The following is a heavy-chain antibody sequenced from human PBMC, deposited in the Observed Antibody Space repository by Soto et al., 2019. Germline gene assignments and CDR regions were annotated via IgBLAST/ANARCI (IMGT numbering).Heavy chain of an antibody. J-gene: IGHJ4*02. CDR2: IIPIFGTA. Sequence: AALVKVSCKASGGTFSSYAISWVRQAPGQGLEWMGGIIPIFGTANYAQKFQGRVTITADESTSTAYMELSSLRSEDTAVYYCARGRNDSPDYWGQGTLVTVSS. CDR1: GGTFSSYA. V-gene: IGHV1-69*13. CDR3: ARGRNDSPDY. D-gene: IGHD3-22*01.